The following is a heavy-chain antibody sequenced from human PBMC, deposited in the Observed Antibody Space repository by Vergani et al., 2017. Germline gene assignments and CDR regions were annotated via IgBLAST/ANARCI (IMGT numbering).Heavy chain of an antibody. V-gene: IGHV3-21*01. Sequence: EVQLVESGGGLVKPGGSLRISCAASGFTFSSYSMNWVRQAPGKGLEWVSSISSSSSYIYYADSVKGRFTISRDNAKNSLYLQMNSLRAEDTAVYYCTLGYCSGGSCSSPDYWGQGTLVTVSS. D-gene: IGHD2-15*01. CDR2: ISSSSSYI. J-gene: IGHJ4*02. CDR1: GFTFSSYS. CDR3: TLGYCSGGSCSSPDY.